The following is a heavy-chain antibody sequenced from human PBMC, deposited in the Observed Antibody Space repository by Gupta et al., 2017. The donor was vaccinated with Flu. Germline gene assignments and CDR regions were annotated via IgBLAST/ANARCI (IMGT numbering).Heavy chain of an antibody. CDR2: IIPILGIT. D-gene: IGHD1-26*01. CDR3: AKYVGACCDAEYFQT. CDR1: GDTFSPYT. J-gene: IGHJ1*01. V-gene: IGHV1-69*02. Sequence: QVTLVQSGAEVKEPGSSVKVSCKDSGDTFSPYTISWVRQVPGQGLQWMGRIIPILGITDYIQEFQGRVTMTADKSTSTFYMELRGLRSEDTAVYFCAKYVGACCDAEYFQTWGQGTLVTVSS.